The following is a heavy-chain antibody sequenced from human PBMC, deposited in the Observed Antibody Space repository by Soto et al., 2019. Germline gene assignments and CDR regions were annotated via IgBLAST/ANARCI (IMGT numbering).Heavy chain of an antibody. V-gene: IGHV3-23*01. Sequence: EVQLLESGGGLVQPGGSLRLSCAASGFTFSSYAMSWVRQAPGKGLEWVSAISGSGGGTYYADSVKGRFTISRDNSKNTLYLQMNSLRAEDTAVYYCARVDTAMARPNWFDPWGQGTLVTVSS. CDR2: ISGSGGGT. CDR3: ARVDTAMARPNWFDP. J-gene: IGHJ5*02. D-gene: IGHD5-18*01. CDR1: GFTFSSYA.